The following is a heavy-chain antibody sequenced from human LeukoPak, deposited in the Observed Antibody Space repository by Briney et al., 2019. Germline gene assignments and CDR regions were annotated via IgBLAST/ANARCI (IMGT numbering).Heavy chain of an antibody. CDR1: GYTFTSYY. CDR2: INRNSGTT. V-gene: IGHV1-2*06. J-gene: IGHJ6*03. Sequence: ASVKVSCKASGYTFTSYYMHWVPQAPGQGLEWIGLINRNSGTTNYEQKFEGSVTMTKDTSISTDYMELSRLRSDETAVYSCATPDYYYFYMDVWGKGTTVTLSS. CDR3: ATPDYYYFYMDV.